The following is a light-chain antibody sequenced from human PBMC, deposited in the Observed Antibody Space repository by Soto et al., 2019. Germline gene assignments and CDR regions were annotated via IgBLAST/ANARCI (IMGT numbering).Light chain of an antibody. CDR1: QIVNSN. CDR3: QQYNNWPRT. J-gene: IGKJ1*01. V-gene: IGKV3-15*01. CDR2: GAS. Sequence: EIVMTQSPATLSVSPGERATPSCRASQIVNSNLAWNQQKFGQAPRLLIYGASTRATGIPARFSGSGFGTEFALTISSLQSEDFAVYYCQQYNNWPRTFGQGTKVEIK.